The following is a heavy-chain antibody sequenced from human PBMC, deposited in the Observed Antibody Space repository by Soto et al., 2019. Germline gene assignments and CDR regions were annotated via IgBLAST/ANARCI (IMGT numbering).Heavy chain of an antibody. CDR3: ARRTAGWYFDL. CDR2: ISSLGDST. J-gene: IGHJ2*01. D-gene: IGHD2-21*02. V-gene: IGHV3-64*01. Sequence: EVQLVESGGGLVQPGGSLRLSCAASGFMFNSYAMHWVRQAPGQGLEYVSAISSLGDSTFHANSVKDRFTISRDNSKNTLYLHMGSLRAEDFAVYYCARRTAGWYFDLWGRGTLVTVSS. CDR1: GFMFNSYA.